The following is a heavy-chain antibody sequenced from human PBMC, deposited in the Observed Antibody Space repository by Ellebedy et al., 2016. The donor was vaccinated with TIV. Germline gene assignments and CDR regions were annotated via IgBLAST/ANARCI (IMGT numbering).Heavy chain of an antibody. CDR1: GFTFSDYY. J-gene: IGHJ4*02. Sequence: GESLKISCAASGFTFSDYYMSWIRQAPGKGLEWVSYISSSGSTIYYADSVKGRFTISRDNAKNSLYLQMNSLRAEDTAVYYCARVQRDMTTFDYWGLGTLVTVSS. V-gene: IGHV3-11*01. CDR2: ISSSGSTI. CDR3: ARVQRDMTTFDY. D-gene: IGHD4-11*01.